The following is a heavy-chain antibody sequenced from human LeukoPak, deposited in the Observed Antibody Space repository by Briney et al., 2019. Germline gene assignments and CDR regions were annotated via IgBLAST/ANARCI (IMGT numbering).Heavy chain of an antibody. CDR3: ARVLRHFDWSPFDY. J-gene: IGHJ4*02. CDR1: GFTFDDYA. D-gene: IGHD3-9*01. Sequence: PGGSLRLSCAASGFTFDDYAMSWVRQGPGKGLEWVSGISWIGSSTGHADSVKGRFTISRDNARNSLHLQMNSLRAEDTAFYYCARVLRHFDWSPFDYWGQGILVTVSS. V-gene: IGHV3-20*04. CDR2: ISWIGSST.